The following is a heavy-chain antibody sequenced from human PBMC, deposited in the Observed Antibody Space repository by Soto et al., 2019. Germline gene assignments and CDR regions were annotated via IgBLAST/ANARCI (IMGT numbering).Heavy chain of an antibody. D-gene: IGHD3-3*01. V-gene: IGHV3-20*01. CDR3: ARGHPIRGENFWSGYYEDYYMDV. CDR1: GFTFDDYG. J-gene: IGHJ6*03. Sequence: PGGSLRLSCAASGFTFDDYGMSWVRQAPGKGLEWVSGINWNGGSTGYADSVKGRFTISRDNAKNSLYLQMNSLRAEDTALYHCARGHPIRGENFWSGYYEDYYMDVWGKGTTVTVSS. CDR2: INWNGGST.